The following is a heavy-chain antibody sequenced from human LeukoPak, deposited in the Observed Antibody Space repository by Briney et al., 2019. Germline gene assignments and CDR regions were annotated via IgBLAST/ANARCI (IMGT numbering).Heavy chain of an antibody. CDR2: ISSNGSPI. V-gene: IGHV3-48*03. CDR1: GFTFSSYE. CDR3: ARDGGSGILD. Sequence: GGSLRLSCAASGFTFSSYEMNWVRQAPGKGLEWVSYISSNGSPIFYADSVKGRFTISRDNAKNSLSLLMNSLGAEDTAVYYCARDGGSGILDWGQGTLVTVSS. J-gene: IGHJ4*02. D-gene: IGHD3-10*01.